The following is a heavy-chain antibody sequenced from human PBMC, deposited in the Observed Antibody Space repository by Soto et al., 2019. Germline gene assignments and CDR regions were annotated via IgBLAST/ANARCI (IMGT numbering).Heavy chain of an antibody. CDR1: GGSISSYY. Sequence: SETLSLTCTVSGGSISSYYWSWIRQPPGKGLEWIGYIYYSGSTNYNPSLKSRVTISVDTSKNQFSLKLSSVTAADTAVYYCARQSLRYFDPGGIDYWGQGTLVTVSS. D-gene: IGHD3-9*01. V-gene: IGHV4-59*08. CDR2: IYYSGST. J-gene: IGHJ4*02. CDR3: ARQSLRYFDPGGIDY.